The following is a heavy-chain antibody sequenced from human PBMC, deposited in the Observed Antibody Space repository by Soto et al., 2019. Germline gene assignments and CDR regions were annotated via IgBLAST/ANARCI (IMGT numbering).Heavy chain of an antibody. J-gene: IGHJ4*02. CDR1: GFTFSSYG. Sequence: QVQLVESGGGVVQPGRSLRLSCAASGFTFSSYGMHWVRQAPGKGLEWVAVIWYDGSNKYYTDSVKGRFTISRDNSKNPLYLQMNSLRAEDTAVYYCASGEYYYGSGGLDYWGQGTLVTVSS. V-gene: IGHV3-33*01. CDR3: ASGEYYYGSGGLDY. CDR2: IWYDGSNK. D-gene: IGHD3-10*01.